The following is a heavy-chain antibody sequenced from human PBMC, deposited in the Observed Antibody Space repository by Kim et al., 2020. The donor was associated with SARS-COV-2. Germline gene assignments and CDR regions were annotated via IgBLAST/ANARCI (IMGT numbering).Heavy chain of an antibody. D-gene: IGHD3-10*01. CDR2: MNPNSGNT. CDR1: GYTFTSYD. Sequence: ASVKVSCKASGYTFTSYDINWVRQATGQGLEWMGWMNPNSGNTGYAQKFQGRVTMTRNTSIFTAYMELSSLRSEDTAVYYCARSVRGGQDIDYWGQGTLVTVSS. J-gene: IGHJ4*02. CDR3: ARSVRGGQDIDY. V-gene: IGHV1-8*01.